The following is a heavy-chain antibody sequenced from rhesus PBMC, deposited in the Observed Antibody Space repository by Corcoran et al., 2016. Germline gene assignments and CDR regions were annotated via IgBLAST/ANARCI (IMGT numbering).Heavy chain of an antibody. CDR2: IYSSSGKT. J-gene: IGHJ4*01. D-gene: IGHD1-26*01. CDR3: ASRLASTGNSFDY. Sequence: QVKLQESGPGLVKPLETLSLTCAVSVGSISGGSYYWSGFRQPPGKGLEWIGDIYSSSGKTYYNPSLKSRVTISKDTSNNQFSLKLTSVPAADTAVYYCASRLASTGNSFDYWGQGVLVTVSS. CDR1: VGSISGGSYY. V-gene: IGHV4S17*01.